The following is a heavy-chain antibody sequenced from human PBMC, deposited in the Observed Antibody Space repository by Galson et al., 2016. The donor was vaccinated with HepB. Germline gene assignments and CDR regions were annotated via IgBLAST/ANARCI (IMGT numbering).Heavy chain of an antibody. CDR1: GFSFSNYE. J-gene: IGHJ1*01. D-gene: IGHD1-26*01. Sequence: SLRLSCAASGFSFSNYEMNWVRQAPGKGPEWVAYISGGGETTYYADSVRGRFTISRDNARDSVFLQMTSLRVEDTARYYCARDALGTWDLTTWGQGTLVSVSS. CDR3: ARDALGTWDLTT. V-gene: IGHV3-48*03. CDR2: ISGGGETT.